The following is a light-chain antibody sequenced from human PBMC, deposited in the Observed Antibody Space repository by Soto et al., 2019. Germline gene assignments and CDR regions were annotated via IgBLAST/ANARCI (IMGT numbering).Light chain of an antibody. Sequence: EIVLTQSPSTLSLYPGERATLSCRASQSVSRNLAWYQQKPGQAPRLLIYDASTRATGTPARFSGSGSGTKFTLSISSLQSEDFAVYYCQQYNIWPITFGQGTRLENK. V-gene: IGKV3D-15*01. CDR3: QQYNIWPIT. CDR2: DAS. CDR1: QSVSRN. J-gene: IGKJ5*01.